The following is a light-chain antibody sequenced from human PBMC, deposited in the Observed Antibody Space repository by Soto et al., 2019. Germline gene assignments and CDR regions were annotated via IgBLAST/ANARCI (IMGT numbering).Light chain of an antibody. J-gene: IGKJ3*01. CDR2: WAS. CDR3: QQWYKTPS. CDR1: QSVLYSSNNKNC. Sequence: DIVMTQSPDSLSVSLGERATINCKSSQSVLYSSNNKNCLAWYQQKPGQSPKLLIYWASTRESGVPDRFSGSGSGTDFTLTISSLQAEDVAVYYCQQWYKTPSFGPGTKVDI. V-gene: IGKV4-1*01.